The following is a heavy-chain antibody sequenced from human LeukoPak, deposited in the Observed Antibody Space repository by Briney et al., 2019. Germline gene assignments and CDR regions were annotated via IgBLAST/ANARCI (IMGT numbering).Heavy chain of an antibody. CDR2: ISSSGSTI. J-gene: IGHJ6*02. D-gene: IGHD1-26*01. Sequence: GGSLRLSCAASGFTFSDYYMSWIRQAPGKGLEWVSYISSSGSTIYYADSVKGRFTISRDNSKNSLYLQMNSLRTEDTALYYCAKVSFPTRSGYGMDVWGQGTTVTVSS. CDR1: GFTFSDYY. V-gene: IGHV3-11*01. CDR3: AKVSFPTRSGYGMDV.